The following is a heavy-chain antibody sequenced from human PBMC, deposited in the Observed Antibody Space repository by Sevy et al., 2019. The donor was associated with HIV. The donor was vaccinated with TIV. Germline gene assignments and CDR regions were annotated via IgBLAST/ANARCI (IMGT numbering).Heavy chain of an antibody. CDR1: GFTFDDYG. CDR2: ISWNSRSI. D-gene: IGHD6-19*01. J-gene: IGHJ4*02. V-gene: IGHV3-9*01. Sequence: GGSLRLSCAASGFTFDDYGMHWVRQAPGKGLEWVSGISWNSRSIGYADFVKGRFTISRDSAKNSLYLQMNSLRPEDTALYYCAKDIAVAGPLLYYFDYWGQGTLVTV. CDR3: AKDIAVAGPLLYYFDY.